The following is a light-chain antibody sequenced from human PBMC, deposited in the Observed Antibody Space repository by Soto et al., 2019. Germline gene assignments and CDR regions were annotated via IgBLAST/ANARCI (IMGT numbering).Light chain of an antibody. J-gene: IGKJ4*01. V-gene: IGKV3-20*01. CDR1: QSVTSTY. CDR3: QQYSISPLT. Sequence: IVLTQSPGTLSLSPGERATLSCRASQSVTSTYVAWVQQKPGQAPRLLIFGASNRATGIPDRFSGSGSGTDFTLTISRLEPEHFAVYYCQQYSISPLTFGGGTKVDIK. CDR2: GAS.